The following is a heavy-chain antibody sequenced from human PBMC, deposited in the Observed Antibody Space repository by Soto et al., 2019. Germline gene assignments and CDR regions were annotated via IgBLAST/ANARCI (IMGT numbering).Heavy chain of an antibody. Sequence: EVQLVESGGGLVQPGGSLKLSCAASGFTFSGSAMHWVRQASGKGLEWVGRIRDKANSYATAYTASVKGRFTISRDDSKNTAYLQMNGLKTKDTAVYYCTRLYCGGDCDFDSWGQGTLVTVSS. CDR3: TRLYCGGDCDFDS. V-gene: IGHV3-73*02. D-gene: IGHD2-21*02. CDR1: GFTFSGSA. J-gene: IGHJ4*02. CDR2: IRDKANSYAT.